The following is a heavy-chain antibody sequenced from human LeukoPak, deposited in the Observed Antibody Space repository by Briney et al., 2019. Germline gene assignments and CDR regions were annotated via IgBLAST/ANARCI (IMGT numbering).Heavy chain of an antibody. J-gene: IGHJ6*02. CDR3: ARDKGCSSSSCYDRAGYYYYGLDV. D-gene: IGHD2-2*01. CDR1: GFTFSSYG. V-gene: IGHV3-30-3*01. CDR2: ISDDGINY. Sequence: GGSLRLSCAASGFTFSSYGLHWVRQAPGKGLEWVALISDDGINYFYADSVKGRSTISRDNSKNRLYLQMNSLRAEDTAVYYCARDKGCSSSSCYDRAGYYYYGLDVWGQGTTVIVSS.